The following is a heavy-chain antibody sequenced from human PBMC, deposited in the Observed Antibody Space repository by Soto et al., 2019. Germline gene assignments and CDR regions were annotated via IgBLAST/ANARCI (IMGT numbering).Heavy chain of an antibody. CDR1: GGSFSGYY. J-gene: IGHJ4*02. V-gene: IGHV4-34*01. CDR2: INHSGST. Sequence: SETLSLTCAVYGGSFSGYYWSWIRQPPGKGLEWTGEINHSGSTNYNPSLKSRVTISVDTSKNQFSLKLSSVTAADTAVYYCARLRFLEWLSLDYWGQGTLVTVSS. D-gene: IGHD3-3*01. CDR3: ARLRFLEWLSLDY.